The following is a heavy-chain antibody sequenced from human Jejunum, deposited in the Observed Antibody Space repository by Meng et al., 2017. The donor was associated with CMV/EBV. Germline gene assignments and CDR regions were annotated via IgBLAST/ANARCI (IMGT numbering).Heavy chain of an antibody. CDR2: INGDENTT. D-gene: IGHD1-26*01. J-gene: IGHJ4*02. Sequence: AASGFTFSSYWLHWVRQVPGKGLVWVSRINGDENTTAYADSVQGRFTISRDNAQNTLYLQMNSLTAEDTGVYYCANTKYSGTYFDFWGQGTLVTVSS. V-gene: IGHV3-74*01. CDR3: ANTKYSGTYFDF. CDR1: GFTFSSYW.